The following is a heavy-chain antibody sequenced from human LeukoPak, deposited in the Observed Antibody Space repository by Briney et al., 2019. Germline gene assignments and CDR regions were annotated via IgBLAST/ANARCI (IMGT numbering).Heavy chain of an antibody. D-gene: IGHD1-26*01. CDR2: ISGSGGST. Sequence: GGSLRLSCAASGFTFSSYAMSWVRQAPGKGLEWVSVISGSGGSTYYADSVKGRFTISRDNSKNTLYLQMNSPRAEDTAVYYCAKDRSGSYSQGLDYWGQGTLVTVSS. CDR1: GFTFSSYA. V-gene: IGHV3-23*01. CDR3: AKDRSGSYSQGLDY. J-gene: IGHJ4*02.